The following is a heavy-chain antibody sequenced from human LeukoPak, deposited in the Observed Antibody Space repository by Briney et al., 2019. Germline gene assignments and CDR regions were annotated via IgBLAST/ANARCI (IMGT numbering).Heavy chain of an antibody. V-gene: IGHV4-59*01. CDR3: ATSTRGGAPYYFGY. Sequence: MASETLSLTCTVSGGSISSYYWSWIRQPPGKGLEWIGYIYYSGSTNYNPSLKSRVTISVDTSKNQFSLKLSSVTAADTAVYYCATSTRGGAPYYFGYWGQGTLVTVSS. CDR1: GGSISSYY. CDR2: IYYSGST. D-gene: IGHD1-26*01. J-gene: IGHJ4*02.